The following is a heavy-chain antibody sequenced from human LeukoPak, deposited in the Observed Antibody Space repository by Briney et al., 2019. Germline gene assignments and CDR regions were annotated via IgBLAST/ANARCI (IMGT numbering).Heavy chain of an antibody. V-gene: IGHV3-30*02. D-gene: IGHD3-22*01. CDR2: IRFDEKKQ. J-gene: IGHJ4*02. CDR1: GFTFSSYS. Sequence: GGSLRLSCAASGFTFSSYSMNWVRQAPGKGLEWVAFIRFDEKKQYYIDSVKGRFTISRDNSKNTLYLQMNSLRAEDTAVYYCAKDWAYNYDNNGHYHSDSWGQGTLVIVSS. CDR3: AKDWAYNYDNNGHYHSDS.